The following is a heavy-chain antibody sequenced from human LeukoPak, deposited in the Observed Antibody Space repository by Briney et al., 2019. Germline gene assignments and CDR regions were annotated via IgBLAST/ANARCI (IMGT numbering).Heavy chain of an antibody. CDR1: GGTFSSYA. Sequence: ASVKVSCKASGGTFSSYAISWVRQAPGQGLEWMGRIIPIFGTANYAQKFKGRVTITTDESTSTAYMELSSLRSEDTAVYYCARNYVYSSSWYNWFDPWGQGTLVTVSS. CDR3: ARNYVYSSSWYNWFDP. J-gene: IGHJ5*02. CDR2: IIPIFGTA. D-gene: IGHD6-13*01. V-gene: IGHV1-69*05.